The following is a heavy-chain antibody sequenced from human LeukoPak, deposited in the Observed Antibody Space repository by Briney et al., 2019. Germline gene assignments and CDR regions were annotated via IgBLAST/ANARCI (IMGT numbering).Heavy chain of an antibody. CDR1: GGSISNKY. Sequence: SETLSLTCTVSGGSISNKYWSWIRQPPGKGLEWVGYIYYSGSTNYNPSLKSRVTILVDTSKNQFSLKLSSVTAADTAVYYCARHAVTMVRGVITRRTYYYYYMDVWGKGTTVTISS. V-gene: IGHV4-59*08. CDR2: IYYSGST. CDR3: ARHAVTMVRGVITRRTYYYYYMDV. D-gene: IGHD3-10*01. J-gene: IGHJ6*03.